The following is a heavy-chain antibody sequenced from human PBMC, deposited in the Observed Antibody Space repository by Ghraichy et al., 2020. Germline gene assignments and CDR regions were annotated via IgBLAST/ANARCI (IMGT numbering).Heavy chain of an antibody. D-gene: IGHD2-2*01. J-gene: IGHJ5*02. Sequence: ASVKVSCKASGYTFTAYYIHWVRQAPGQGPEWMGRINPNSGGTNYAQNFQGRVTLTLDTSISTAYMELRRLRSDDTAVYYCAREGNIVVEPAAILDWFDPWGQGTLVTVSS. CDR2: INPNSGGT. CDR1: GYTFTAYY. V-gene: IGHV1-2*06. CDR3: AREGNIVVEPAAILDWFDP.